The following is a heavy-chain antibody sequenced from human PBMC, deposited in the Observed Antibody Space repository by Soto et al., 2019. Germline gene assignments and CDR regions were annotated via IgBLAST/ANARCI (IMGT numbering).Heavy chain of an antibody. CDR1: GFTFSGYA. Sequence: PGGSLRLSCAASGFTFSGYAMHWVRQAPGKGLEWVAVISYDGSNKYYADSVKGRFTISRDNSKNTLYLQMNSLRAEDTAVYYCARTFGYSYGWDAFDLWGQGTMVTVSS. J-gene: IGHJ3*01. D-gene: IGHD5-18*01. CDR2: ISYDGSNK. CDR3: ARTFGYSYGWDAFDL. V-gene: IGHV3-30-3*01.